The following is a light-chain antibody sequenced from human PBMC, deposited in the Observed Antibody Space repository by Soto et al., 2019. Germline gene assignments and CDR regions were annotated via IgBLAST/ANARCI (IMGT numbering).Light chain of an antibody. V-gene: IGKV1-39*01. CDR3: QQHGTSTSP. Sequence: IDMSQSPSSMSASLDDRVIVPXRASQSISYHVNWDQQYPGXAPQXXXDTXATLKRGGPSRCSGSGSATEFPLTISRMEPEDFAVYYFQQHGTSTSPFGQGTRLEIK. CDR2: TXA. J-gene: IGKJ5*01. CDR1: QSISYH.